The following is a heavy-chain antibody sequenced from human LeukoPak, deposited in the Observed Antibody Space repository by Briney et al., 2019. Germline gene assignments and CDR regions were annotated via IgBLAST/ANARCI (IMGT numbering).Heavy chain of an antibody. J-gene: IGHJ4*02. CDR2: ISGSGGST. V-gene: IGHV3-23*01. CDR1: GFTFSSYA. Sequence: GGSLRLSCAASGFTFSSYAMSWVRQAPGKGLEWVSAISGSGGSTYYADSVKGRFTISRDNSKNTLYLQMNSLRAEDTAVYYCANEFCSGGSCYRGFDYWGQGTLVTVSS. CDR3: ANEFCSGGSCYRGFDY. D-gene: IGHD2-15*01.